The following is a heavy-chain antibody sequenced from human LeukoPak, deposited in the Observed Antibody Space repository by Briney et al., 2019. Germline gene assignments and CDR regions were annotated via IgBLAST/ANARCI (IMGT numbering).Heavy chain of an antibody. J-gene: IGHJ4*02. Sequence: GGSLRLSCVASGFTFSGYAMTWVRQAPGKGLEWVSVISGNGAGTNYADSVKGRFTISRDNSKNTLYLQMNSLRAEDTAVYYCAKGGESERYWGQGTLVTVSS. V-gene: IGHV3-23*01. CDR3: AKGGESERY. CDR1: GFTFSGYA. D-gene: IGHD2/OR15-2a*01. CDR2: ISGNGAGT.